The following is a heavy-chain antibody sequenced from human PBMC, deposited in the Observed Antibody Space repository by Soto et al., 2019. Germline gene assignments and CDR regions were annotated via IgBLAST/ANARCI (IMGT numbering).Heavy chain of an antibody. CDR2: IYYSGST. Sequence: SETLSLTCTVSGGSISSSSYYWGWIRQPPGKGLEWIGSIYYSGSTYYNPSLKSRVTISVDTSKNQFSLKLSSVTAADTAVYYCARRESGYDNYYYYYMDVWGKGTTVTVSS. J-gene: IGHJ6*03. V-gene: IGHV4-39*01. D-gene: IGHD5-12*01. CDR1: GGSISSSSYY. CDR3: ARRESGYDNYYYYYMDV.